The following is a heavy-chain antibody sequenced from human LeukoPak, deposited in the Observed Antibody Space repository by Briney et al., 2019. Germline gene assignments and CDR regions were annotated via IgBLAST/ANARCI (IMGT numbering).Heavy chain of an antibody. V-gene: IGHV3-33*01. J-gene: IGHJ5*02. CDR3: ARDKGQQLVTPNWFDP. CDR1: GFTFSSYG. CDR2: IWYDGSNK. D-gene: IGHD6-13*01. Sequence: GRSLRLSCAASGFTFSSYGMHWVRQAPGKGLEWVAVIWYDGSNKYYADSVKGRFTISRDNSKNTLYLQMNSLRAEDTAVYYCARDKGQQLVTPNWFDPWGQGTLVTVSS.